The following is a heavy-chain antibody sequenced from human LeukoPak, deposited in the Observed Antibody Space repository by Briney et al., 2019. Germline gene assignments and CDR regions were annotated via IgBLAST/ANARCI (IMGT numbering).Heavy chain of an antibody. CDR3: ARSNWGYYYFDY. D-gene: IGHD7-27*01. Sequence: SDTLSLTCTVSGGSISSISYYWGWIRQPPGKGLEWIGSIYYSGSTYYNPSLKSRATISEDTSKNQFSLKLSSVTAADTAVYYCARSNWGYYYFDYWGQGTLVTVSS. J-gene: IGHJ4*02. CDR1: GGSISSISYY. CDR2: IYYSGST. V-gene: IGHV4-39*01.